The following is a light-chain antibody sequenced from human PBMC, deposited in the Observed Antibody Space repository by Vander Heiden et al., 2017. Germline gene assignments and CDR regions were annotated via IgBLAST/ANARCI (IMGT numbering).Light chain of an antibody. J-gene: IGKJ2*01. CDR3: QQYNNWPPHT. CDR2: GAS. CDR1: QSVSSN. V-gene: IGKV3-15*01. Sequence: EIVMTQPPASLSVSPGERATLSCRASQSVSSNLAWYQHRPGQAPRLLIYGASTRATGIPARFSGSGSGPEFTLTISSLQSEDFAVYYCQQYNNWPPHTFGQGTKLEIK.